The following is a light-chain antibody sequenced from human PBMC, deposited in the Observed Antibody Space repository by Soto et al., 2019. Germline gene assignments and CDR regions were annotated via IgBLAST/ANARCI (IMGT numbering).Light chain of an antibody. CDR1: QSVNTN. V-gene: IGKV3-15*01. CDR3: EEYNDWPRGT. CDR2: AAS. J-gene: IGKJ1*01. Sequence: EVVMTQSPATLSASPVERATLSCRASQSVNTNLAWYQKKPGQAPTVLAYAASTRATGIPDRFSGSGSGTDFTLTISSLQPEDFALCYCEEYNDWPRGTVGQGTKVEVK.